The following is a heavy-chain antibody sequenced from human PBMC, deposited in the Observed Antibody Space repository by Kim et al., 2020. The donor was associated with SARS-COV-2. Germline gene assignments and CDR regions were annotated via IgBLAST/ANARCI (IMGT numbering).Heavy chain of an antibody. J-gene: IGHJ4*02. CDR2: IWYDGSNK. CDR3: AREGHLTTVDY. CDR1: GFTFSSYG. Sequence: LSLTCAASGFTFSSYGMHWVRQAPGKGLEWVAVIWYDGSNKYYADSVKGRFTISRDNSKNTLYLQMNSLRAEDTAVYYCAREGHLTTVDYWGQGTLVTVSS. D-gene: IGHD3-9*01. V-gene: IGHV3-33*01.